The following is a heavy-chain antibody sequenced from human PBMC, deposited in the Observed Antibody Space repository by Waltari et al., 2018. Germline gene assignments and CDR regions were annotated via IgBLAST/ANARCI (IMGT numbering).Heavy chain of an antibody. V-gene: IGHV4-39*01. CDR2: IYYSGIT. D-gene: IGHD2-15*01. J-gene: IGHJ5*02. Sequence: QLLLQESGPGLVKPSEPLSLTCSVSGDSITRRDYYWAWIRQSPGKKLEWIGTIYYSGITYYNPSVDSRVTMSVDTSQNQFSLRLSSVTAADTGVYYCTRRPYSTGWVWFDPWGQGTLVTVSS. CDR1: GDSITRRDYY. CDR3: TRRPYSTGWVWFDP.